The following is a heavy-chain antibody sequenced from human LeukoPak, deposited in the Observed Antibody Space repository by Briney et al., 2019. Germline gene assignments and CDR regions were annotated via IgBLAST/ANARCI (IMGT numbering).Heavy chain of an antibody. CDR2: MSYDGFNK. V-gene: IGHV3-30*18. CDR1: GFTFSSYA. D-gene: IGHD5-18*01. CDR3: AKTKGYSYGYYFDY. Sequence: GRSLRLSCAASGFTFSSYAMHWVRQSLGKGLEWVAVMSYDGFNKYYADSVKGRFTISRDNSKNTLYLQMNSLRAEDTAVYYCAKTKGYSYGYYFDYRGQGTLVTVSS. J-gene: IGHJ4*02.